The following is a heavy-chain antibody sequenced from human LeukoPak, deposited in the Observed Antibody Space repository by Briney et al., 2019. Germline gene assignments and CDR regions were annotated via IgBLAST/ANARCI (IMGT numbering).Heavy chain of an antibody. V-gene: IGHV6-1*01. CDR2: TYYRSKWYN. Sequence: SQTLSLTCAISGDSVSSNSAAWNWIRQYPSKGLEWLGRTYYRSKWYNDYGVSVKSRITINPATSKNQFSLQLKSVTPEDTAVYYCARDLSGKYVHWGQGTLVTVSS. CDR1: GDSVSSNSAA. D-gene: IGHD1-26*01. J-gene: IGHJ1*01. CDR3: ARDLSGKYVH.